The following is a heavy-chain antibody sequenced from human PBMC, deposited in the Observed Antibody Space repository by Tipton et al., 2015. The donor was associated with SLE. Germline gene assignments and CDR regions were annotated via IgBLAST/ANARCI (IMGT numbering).Heavy chain of an antibody. CDR3: ARGPLQRWPPGAY. V-gene: IGHV4-59*11. Sequence: LRLSCTVSGGSISSHYWSWIRQPPGKGLEWIGYISYSETTNYNPSLKSRVTISVDTSKNQFSLKLRSVTAADTAVYYCARGPLQRWPPGAYWGQGTLVTVSS. CDR1: GGSISSHY. D-gene: IGHD6-19*01. J-gene: IGHJ4*02. CDR2: ISYSETT.